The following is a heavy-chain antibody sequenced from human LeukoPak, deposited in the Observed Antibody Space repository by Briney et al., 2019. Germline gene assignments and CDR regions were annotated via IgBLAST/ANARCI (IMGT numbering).Heavy chain of an antibody. V-gene: IGHV1-46*03. CDR3: ARGESNYDILTGYLDY. Sequence: ASVKVSCKASGYTFTSYYMHWVRQAPGQGLEWMGIINPSGGNTSYAQKFQGRVTMTRDTSTGTVYMELSSLRSEDTAVYYCARGESNYDILTGYLDYWGQGTLVTVSS. D-gene: IGHD3-9*01. CDR2: INPSGGNT. CDR1: GYTFTSYY. J-gene: IGHJ4*02.